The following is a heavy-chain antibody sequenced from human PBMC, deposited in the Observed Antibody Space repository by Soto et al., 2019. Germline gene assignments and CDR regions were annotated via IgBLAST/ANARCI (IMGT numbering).Heavy chain of an antibody. CDR1: GFTFSSYG. CDR2: IWYDGSNK. Sequence: QVQLVESGGGVVQPGRSVRLSCAASGFTFSSYGMHWVRQAPGKGLGWVAVIWYDGSNKYYADSVKGLFTISSDNSKNTLYLQMNSLRAEDTAVYYCARDYLVVPHRVIDYWGQGTLVTVSS. D-gene: IGHD2-15*01. CDR3: ARDYLVVPHRVIDY. V-gene: IGHV3-33*01. J-gene: IGHJ4*02.